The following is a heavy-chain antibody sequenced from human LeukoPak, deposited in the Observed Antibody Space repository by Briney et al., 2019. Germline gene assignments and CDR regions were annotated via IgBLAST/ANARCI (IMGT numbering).Heavy chain of an antibody. CDR3: VKRVAGSRGYDY. Sequence: GGSLRLSCSASGFIFSDYAMRWVRQAPGKGLEYVSAISTDGGGTYYADSVKGRFTISRDNSKDTLFLQMSSLRPEDTAVYYCVKRVAGSRGYDYWGQGTLVTVSS. CDR1: GFIFSDYA. J-gene: IGHJ4*02. D-gene: IGHD3-22*01. CDR2: ISTDGGGT. V-gene: IGHV3-64D*06.